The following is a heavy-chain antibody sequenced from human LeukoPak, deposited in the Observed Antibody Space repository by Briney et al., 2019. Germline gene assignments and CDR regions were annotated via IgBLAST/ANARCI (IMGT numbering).Heavy chain of an antibody. CDR3: ARDRDYYDISQDAFDI. V-gene: IGHV1-69*05. CDR1: GGTFSSYA. J-gene: IGHJ3*02. CDR2: IIPIFGTA. Sequence: ASVKVSCKASGGTFSSYAISWVRQAPGQGREWMGRIIPIFGTANYAQKFQGRVTITTGESTSTAYMELSSLRSEDTAVYYCARDRDYYDISQDAFDIWGQGTMVTVSS. D-gene: IGHD3-22*01.